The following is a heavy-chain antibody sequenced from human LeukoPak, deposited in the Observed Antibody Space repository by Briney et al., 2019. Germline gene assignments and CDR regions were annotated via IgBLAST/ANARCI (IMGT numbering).Heavy chain of an antibody. J-gene: IGHJ4*02. V-gene: IGHV3-9*01. Sequence: GRSLRLSCAASGFTFDDYAMHWVRQAPGKGLEWVSGISWNSGSIGYADSVKGRFTTSRDNTKNSLFLQMNSLRAEDTAFYYCTKAVALSYHASGNYYNGWGQGTLVTVSS. CDR3: TKAVALSYHASGNYYNG. D-gene: IGHD3-10*01. CDR1: GFTFDDYA. CDR2: ISWNSGSI.